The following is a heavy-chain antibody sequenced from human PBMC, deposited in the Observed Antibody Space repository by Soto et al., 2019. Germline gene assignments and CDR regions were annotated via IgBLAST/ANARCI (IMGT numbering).Heavy chain of an antibody. D-gene: IGHD3-10*01. CDR3: ARVDTMVRGRYYYYGMDV. Sequence: PGESLKISCKGSGYSFPSYWIAWVRQMPGKGLEWMGIIYPGDSDTRYSPSFQGQVTISADKSISTAYLQWSSLKASDTAMYYCARVDTMVRGRYYYYGMDVWGQGTTVTVSS. J-gene: IGHJ6*02. CDR2: IYPGDSDT. CDR1: GYSFPSYW. V-gene: IGHV5-51*01.